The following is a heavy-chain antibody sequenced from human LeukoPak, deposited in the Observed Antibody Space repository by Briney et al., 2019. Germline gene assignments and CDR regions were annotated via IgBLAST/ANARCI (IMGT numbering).Heavy chain of an antibody. Sequence: SETLSLTCTVSGVSISGNYWSWIRQPPGKGLEWIGYIFYTGRTNYNPSLQSRVTFFLDTSKNQFSLKLSSVSAADTAVYYCARGPGYNWNRYYYYYMDVWGKGTTVTVSS. CDR1: GVSISGNY. CDR2: IFYTGRT. CDR3: ARGPGYNWNRYYYYYMDV. J-gene: IGHJ6*03. D-gene: IGHD1/OR15-1a*01. V-gene: IGHV4-59*01.